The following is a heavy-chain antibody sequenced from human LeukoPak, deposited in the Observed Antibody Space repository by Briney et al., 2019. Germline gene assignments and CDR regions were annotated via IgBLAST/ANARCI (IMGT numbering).Heavy chain of an antibody. V-gene: IGHV4-59*08. Sequence: SETLSLTCSVSGDSISSYYWSWIRQPPGKGLEWVAYIFNTGTTKYNPSLKSRVTISLDTSNSQFSLKLSSVTAADTAVYYCARLWGFCPGGTCSFDQWGQGSLVIVSS. CDR3: ARLWGFCPGGTCSFDQ. CDR1: GDSISSYY. CDR2: IFNTGTT. D-gene: IGHD2-8*02. J-gene: IGHJ4*02.